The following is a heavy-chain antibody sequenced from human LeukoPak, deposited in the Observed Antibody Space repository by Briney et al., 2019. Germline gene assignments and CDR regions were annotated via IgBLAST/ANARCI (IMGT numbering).Heavy chain of an antibody. V-gene: IGHV1-8*01. J-gene: IGHJ4*02. CDR2: MNPNSGDT. Sequence: ASVKVSCKASGYTFTSYDINWVRQATGQGLEWMGWMNPNSGDTGYAQKFQGRVAMTKNTSISTAYMELSSLRSEDTAVYYCAIVVRSSPYYWGQGTLVTVSS. CDR3: AIVVRSSPYY. D-gene: IGHD6-13*01. CDR1: GYTFTSYD.